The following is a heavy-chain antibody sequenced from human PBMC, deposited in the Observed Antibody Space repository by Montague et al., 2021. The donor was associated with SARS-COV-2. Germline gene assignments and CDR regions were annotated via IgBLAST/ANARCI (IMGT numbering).Heavy chain of an antibody. CDR2: ISWSSGSI. CDR3: AKLPSRDGYNLRDY. J-gene: IGHJ4*02. Sequence: SLRLSCAASGFTFDDYAMHWVRQAPGKGLEWVSGISWSSGSIGYADSVKGRFTISRDNAKNSLYLQMNSLRAEDTALYYCAKLPSRDGYNLRDYWGQGTLVTVSS. V-gene: IGHV3-9*01. D-gene: IGHD5-24*01. CDR1: GFTFDDYA.